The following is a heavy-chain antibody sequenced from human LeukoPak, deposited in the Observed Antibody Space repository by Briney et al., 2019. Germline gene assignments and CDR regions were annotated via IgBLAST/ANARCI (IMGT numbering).Heavy chain of an antibody. D-gene: IGHD4-23*01. V-gene: IGHV4-39*01. Sequence: SETLSLTCTVSGGSISSTNFYWGWIRQPPGRGLEWIGTISSGGDSCYIPSLKSRLTISVDTSKNEFSFNLSSVTAADTAVYYCCLSGGNSGPLYFANWGQGTLVTVSS. CDR3: CLSGGNSGPLYFAN. CDR2: ISSGGDS. J-gene: IGHJ4*02. CDR1: GGSISSTNFY.